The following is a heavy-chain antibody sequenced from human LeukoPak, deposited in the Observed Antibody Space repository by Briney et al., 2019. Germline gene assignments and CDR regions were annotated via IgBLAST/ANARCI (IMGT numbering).Heavy chain of an antibody. CDR1: GYTFTSYG. D-gene: IGHD5/OR15-5a*01. CDR3: ARAVPSVGWFDP. CDR2: IIPIFGTA. Sequence: SVKVSCKASGYTFTSYGISWVRQAPGQGLEWMGGIIPIFGTANYAQKFQGRVTITADESTSTAYMELSSLRSEDTAVYYCARAVPSVGWFDPWGQGTLVTVSS. J-gene: IGHJ5*02. V-gene: IGHV1-69*13.